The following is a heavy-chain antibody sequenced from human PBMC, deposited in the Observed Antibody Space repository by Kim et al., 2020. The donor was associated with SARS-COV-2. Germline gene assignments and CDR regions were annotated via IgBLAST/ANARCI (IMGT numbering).Heavy chain of an antibody. Sequence: TSYADSVKGRFTISRDNSKNALYLQMNSLRAEDTAVYYCARRGSGGAFDVWGQGTMVTVSS. CDR3: ARRGSGGAFDV. D-gene: IGHD2-15*01. J-gene: IGHJ3*01. CDR2: T. V-gene: IGHV3-66*04.